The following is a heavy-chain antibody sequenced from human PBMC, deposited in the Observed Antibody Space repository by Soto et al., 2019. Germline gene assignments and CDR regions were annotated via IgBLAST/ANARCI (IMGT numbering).Heavy chain of an antibody. J-gene: IGHJ3*02. Sequence: PGGSLRLSCAASGFTFSSYGMHWVRQAPGKGLEWVAVIWYDGSNKYYADSVKGRFTISRDNSKNTLYLQMNSLRAEDTAVYFCAVTRGGAHPHDIWGQGTMVTVSS. V-gene: IGHV3-33*01. D-gene: IGHD2-21*02. CDR1: GFTFSSYG. CDR2: IWYDGSNK. CDR3: AVTRGGAHPHDI.